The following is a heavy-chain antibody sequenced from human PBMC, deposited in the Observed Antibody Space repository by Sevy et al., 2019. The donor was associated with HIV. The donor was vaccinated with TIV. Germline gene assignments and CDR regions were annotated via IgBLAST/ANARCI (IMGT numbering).Heavy chain of an antibody. D-gene: IGHD2-15*01. V-gene: IGHV4-39*01. J-gene: IGHJ1*01. CDR1: GGSISSSSYY. Sequence: SETLSLTCIVSGGSISSSSYYWGWIRQPPGKGLEWIGTIYYSGNTYYNPSLKSRVTISVDTSKKQFSLKLSSVTAADTAVYYCATRLGYCSGSSCYPPEYFHHWGQGTLVTVSS. CDR2: IYYSGNT. CDR3: ATRLGYCSGSSCYPPEYFHH.